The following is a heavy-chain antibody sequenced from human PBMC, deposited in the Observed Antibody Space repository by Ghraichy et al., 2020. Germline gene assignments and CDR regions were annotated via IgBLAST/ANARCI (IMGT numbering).Heavy chain of an antibody. Sequence: SETLSLTCTVSGGSISSYYWSWIRQPPGKGLEWIGYIYYSGSTNYNPSLKSRVTISVDTSKNQFSLKLSSVTAADTAVYYCARGPPTYYDFWSGPNYYYYGMDVWGQGTTVTVSS. V-gene: IGHV4-59*01. CDR1: GGSISSYY. D-gene: IGHD3-3*01. CDR3: ARGPPTYYDFWSGPNYYYYGMDV. CDR2: IYYSGST. J-gene: IGHJ6*02.